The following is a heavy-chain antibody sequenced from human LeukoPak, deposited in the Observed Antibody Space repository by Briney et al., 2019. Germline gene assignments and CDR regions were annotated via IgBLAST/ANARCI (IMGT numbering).Heavy chain of an antibody. J-gene: IGHJ4*02. CDR2: FKSKTDGGTT. Sequence: GGSLRLSCAASGFTFSKAWMSWVRQAPGKGLEWVGRFKSKTDGGTTDYAAPVKGRFIVSRDDSKNTLYLQMNSLRTEDTAVYFCTKDIGYFDYWGQGSLVTVST. CDR1: GFTFSKAW. CDR3: TKDIGYFDY. V-gene: IGHV3-15*01.